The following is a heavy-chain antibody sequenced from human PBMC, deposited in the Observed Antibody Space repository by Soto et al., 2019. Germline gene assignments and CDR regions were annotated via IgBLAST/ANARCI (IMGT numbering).Heavy chain of an antibody. J-gene: IGHJ6*02. CDR1: GYTFTSYY. CDR3: AKGEAAAGTIYYYYGMDA. CDR2: INPSGGST. D-gene: IGHD6-13*01. V-gene: IGHV1-46*01. Sequence: ASVKVSCKASGYTFTSYYMHWVRQAPGQGLEWMGIINPSGGSTSYAQKFQGRVTITRDTSTSTVYMELSSLRSEDTAVYYCAKGEAAAGTIYYYYGMDAWGQGTTITVSS.